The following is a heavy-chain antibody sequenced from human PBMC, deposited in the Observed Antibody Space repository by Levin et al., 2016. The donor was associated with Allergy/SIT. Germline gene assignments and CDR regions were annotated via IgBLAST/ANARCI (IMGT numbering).Heavy chain of an antibody. CDR3: ARLSYDTSGYYVSSLDY. J-gene: IGHJ4*02. CDR2: IDPSDSYT. D-gene: IGHD3-22*01. V-gene: IGHV5-10-1*01. Sequence: VRQMPGKGLEWMGRIDPSDSYTNYSPSFQGHVTISADKSISTAYLQWSSLKASDTAMYYCARLSYDTSGYYVSSLDYWGQGTLVTVSS.